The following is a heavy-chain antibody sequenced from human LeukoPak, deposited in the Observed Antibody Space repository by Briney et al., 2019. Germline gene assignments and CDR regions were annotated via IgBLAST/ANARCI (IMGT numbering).Heavy chain of an antibody. Sequence: GGPLRLSCATSGFTFSRYSMSWVRQAPGKGLEWVSAITGAGDYTNYADSVKGRFTISRDNSKNTLYLQVKSLRAGDTAIYYCAKRSRDSSGYFDYWGQGTLVTVSS. D-gene: IGHD3-22*01. J-gene: IGHJ4*02. CDR2: ITGAGDYT. CDR1: GFTFSRYS. V-gene: IGHV3-23*01. CDR3: AKRSRDSSGYFDY.